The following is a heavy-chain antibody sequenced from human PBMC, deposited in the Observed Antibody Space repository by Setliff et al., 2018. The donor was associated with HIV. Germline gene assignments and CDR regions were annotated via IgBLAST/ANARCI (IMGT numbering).Heavy chain of an antibody. J-gene: IGHJ4*02. V-gene: IGHV1-18*01. CDR1: GYSFTSSG. Sequence: ASVKVSCKASGYSFTSSGVSWVRQAPGQGLEWMGWINIRNGNTNYARKFQGRVTMTTDTSTSTAYMGLRSLRSDDTAVYYCARHVKGPVSYYFDYWGQGTLVTVSS. CDR2: INIRNGNT. CDR3: ARHVKGPVSYYFDY.